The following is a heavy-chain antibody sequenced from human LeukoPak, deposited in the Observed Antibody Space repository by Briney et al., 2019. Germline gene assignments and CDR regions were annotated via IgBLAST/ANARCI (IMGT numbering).Heavy chain of an antibody. CDR3: ARALRGYCSGGSCYSHYYYYMDV. CDR2: IYHSGGT. V-gene: IGHV4-4*02. J-gene: IGHJ6*03. Sequence: SETLSLTCAVSGGSISSSNWWSWVRQPPGKGLEWIGEIYHSGGTNYNPSLKSRVTISVDTSKNQFSLKLSSVTAADTAVYYCARALRGYCSGGSCYSHYYYYMDVWGKGTTVTVSS. D-gene: IGHD2-15*01. CDR1: GGSISSSNW.